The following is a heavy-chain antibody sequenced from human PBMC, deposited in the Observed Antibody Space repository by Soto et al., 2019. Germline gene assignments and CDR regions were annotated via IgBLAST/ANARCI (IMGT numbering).Heavy chain of an antibody. Sequence: HVQLVQSGAEVKPPGASVKVSCKASGYTFTDLYIHWVRQAPGQGLEWMAVIYPSDGSTTYAQSFQGRVIVTSDTSTNTIYMDLSSLTSEDTAVYYCARADREYWGQGTLVTVSS. CDR2: IYPSDGST. V-gene: IGHV1-46*01. J-gene: IGHJ4*02. CDR3: ARADREY. CDR1: GYTFTDLY.